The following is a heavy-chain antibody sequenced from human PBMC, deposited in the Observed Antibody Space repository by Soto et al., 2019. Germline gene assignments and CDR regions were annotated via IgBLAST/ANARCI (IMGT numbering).Heavy chain of an antibody. CDR3: ARLPTYGSGSYYNNGTPTSYYYYYMDV. V-gene: IGHV4-34*01. CDR1: GGSFSGYY. J-gene: IGHJ6*03. D-gene: IGHD3-10*01. Sequence: SETLSLTCAVYGGSFSGYYWSWIRQPPGKGLEWIGEINHSGSTNYNPSLKSRVTISVDTSKNQFSLKLGSVTAADTAVYYCARLPTYGSGSYYNNGTPTSYYYYYMDVWGKGTTVTVSS. CDR2: INHSGST.